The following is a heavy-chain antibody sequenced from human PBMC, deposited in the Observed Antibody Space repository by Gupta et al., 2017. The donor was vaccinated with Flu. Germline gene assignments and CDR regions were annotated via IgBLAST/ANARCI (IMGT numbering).Heavy chain of an antibody. CDR1: GGTFSSYA. D-gene: IGHD3-10*01. J-gene: IGHJ5*02. Sequence: ASGGTFSSYAISWVRQAPGQGLEWMGGIIPIFGTANYAQKFQGRVTITADKSTSTAYMELSSLRSEDTAVYYCAREVRGRGVTNWFDPGGQGTLVTVSS. CDR2: IIPIFGTA. V-gene: IGHV1-69*06. CDR3: AREVRGRGVTNWFDP.